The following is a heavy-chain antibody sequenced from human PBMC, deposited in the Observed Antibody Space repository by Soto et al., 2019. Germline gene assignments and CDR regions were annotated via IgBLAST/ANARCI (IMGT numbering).Heavy chain of an antibody. J-gene: IGHJ6*02. V-gene: IGHV3-53*01. D-gene: IGHD3-9*01. CDR1: GFTVSSNY. CDR2: IYSGGST. Sequence: GESLKISCAASGFTVSSNYMSWVRQAPGKGLEWVSVIYSGGSTYYADSVKGRFTISRDNSKNTLYLQMNSLRAEDTAVYYCARPYYDILTMDVWGQGTTVTVS. CDR3: ARPYYDILTMDV.